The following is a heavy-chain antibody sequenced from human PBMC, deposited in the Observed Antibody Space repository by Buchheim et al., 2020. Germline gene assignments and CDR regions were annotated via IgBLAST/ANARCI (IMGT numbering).Heavy chain of an antibody. Sequence: QVQLVQSGAEVKKPGSSVKFSCKASGGTFSSYAISWVRQAPGQGLEWMGGIIPIFGTANYAQKFQGRVTITADESTSPAYMELSSLRSEDTAVYYCARVRVTWGAMGTFGDYDSAFDIWGQGT. CDR3: ARVRVTWGAMGTFGDYDSAFDI. V-gene: IGHV1-69*01. D-gene: IGHD4-17*01. CDR1: GGTFSSYA. J-gene: IGHJ3*02. CDR2: IIPIFGTA.